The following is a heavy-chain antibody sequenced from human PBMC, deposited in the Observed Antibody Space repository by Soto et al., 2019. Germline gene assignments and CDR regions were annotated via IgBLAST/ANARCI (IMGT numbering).Heavy chain of an antibody. J-gene: IGHJ5*01. CDR1: GGSISSYY. Sequence: QVQLQESGPGLVKPSETLSLTCTVSGGSISSYYWSWIRQPPGKGLEWIGFIFYSGSTSYNPALKSRVTISIDTSEYQFSLKLNSVTAADTAVYYCASMIGDPVLSVDSCGQGTLVAVSS. CDR2: IFYSGST. CDR3: ASMIGDPVLSVDS. V-gene: IGHV4-59*01. D-gene: IGHD3-10*02.